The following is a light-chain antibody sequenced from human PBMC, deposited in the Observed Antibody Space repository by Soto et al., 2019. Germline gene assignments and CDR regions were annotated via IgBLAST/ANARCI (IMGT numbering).Light chain of an antibody. CDR3: LQRINWWT. V-gene: IGKV3-11*01. J-gene: IGKJ1*01. CDR2: DAS. CDR1: QSVSSY. Sequence: EIVMTQSPATLSVSPGEIATLSCSASQSVSSYLACYQQKPGQAPRLLIYDASNSATGIPARFSGSGSVTDFTLTISSLEPEDFAVYYCLQRINWWTFGQGTKVDIK.